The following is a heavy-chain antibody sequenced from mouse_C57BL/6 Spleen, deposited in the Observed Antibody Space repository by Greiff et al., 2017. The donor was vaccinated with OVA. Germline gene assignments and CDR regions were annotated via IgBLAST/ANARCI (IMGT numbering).Heavy chain of an antibody. CDR2: IDPANGNT. D-gene: IGHD2-4*01. CDR3: ARWIYDYGGEFDY. J-gene: IGHJ2*01. V-gene: IGHV14-3*01. Sequence: EVQLQQSVAELVRPGASVKLSCTASGFNIKNTYMHWVKQRPEQGLEWIGRIDPANGNTTYAPKFQGQATLTADTSSNTAYLQLSSLTSEDTAIYYCARWIYDYGGEFDYWGQGTTLTVSS. CDR1: GFNIKNTY.